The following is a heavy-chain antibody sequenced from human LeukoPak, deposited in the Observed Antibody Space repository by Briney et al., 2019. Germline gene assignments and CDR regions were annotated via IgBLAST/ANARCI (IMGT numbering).Heavy chain of an antibody. CDR2: IYTSGST. Sequence: SETLSLTCTVSGGSISSYYWSWIRQPAGKGLEWIGRIYTSGSTNYNPSLKSRVTMSVDTSKNQFSLKLSSVTAADTAVYYCARGRRHSGSYLFGYWGQGTLVTVSS. CDR1: GGSISSYY. J-gene: IGHJ4*02. V-gene: IGHV4-4*07. CDR3: ARGRRHSGSYLFGY. D-gene: IGHD1-26*01.